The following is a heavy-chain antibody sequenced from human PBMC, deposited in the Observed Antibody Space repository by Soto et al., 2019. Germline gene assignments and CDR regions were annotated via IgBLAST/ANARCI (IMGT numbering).Heavy chain of an antibody. CDR1: GFTVSSNF. V-gene: IGHV3-53*04. CDR2: IYSGGST. J-gene: IGHJ4*02. Sequence: EVQLVESGGGLVQPGGSLRLSCAASGFTVSSNFMSWVRQAPGKGLEWVSVIYSGGSTYYADSVKGRFTISIHNSKNTLYLQMNSLRAEDTAVYYCARGAGYSSGWYDYWGQGTLVTVSS. CDR3: ARGAGYSSGWYDY. D-gene: IGHD6-19*01.